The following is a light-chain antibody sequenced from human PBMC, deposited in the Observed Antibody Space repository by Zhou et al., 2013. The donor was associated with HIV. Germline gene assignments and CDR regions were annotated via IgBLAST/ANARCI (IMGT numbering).Light chain of an antibody. CDR3: QHYGSS. CDR1: QTINSNS. J-gene: IGKJ4*01. CDR2: GAS. Sequence: EVVLTQSPGTLSVSPGERATVSCRTSQTINSNSFVWYQQKPGQAPRLLIYGASSRAAGIPDRFSGSGSGTDFTLTISRVEPEDFAVYYCQHYGSSFGGGTKLEI. V-gene: IGKV3-20*01.